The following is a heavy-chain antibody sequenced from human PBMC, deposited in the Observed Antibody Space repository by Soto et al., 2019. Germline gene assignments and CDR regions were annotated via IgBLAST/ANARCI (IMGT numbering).Heavy chain of an antibody. Sequence: SETLSLTCTVSGGSISSYYWSWIRQPPGKGLEWIGYIYYSGSTNYNPSLKSRVTISVDTSKNQFSLKLSSVTAADTAVYYCARRINYGHFDDWGQGTLVTVSS. D-gene: IGHD4-17*01. J-gene: IGHJ4*02. CDR3: ARRINYGHFDD. CDR2: IYYSGST. CDR1: GGSISSYY. V-gene: IGHV4-59*08.